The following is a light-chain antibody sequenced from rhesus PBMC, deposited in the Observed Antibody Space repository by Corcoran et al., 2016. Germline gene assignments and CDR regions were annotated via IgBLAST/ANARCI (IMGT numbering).Light chain of an antibody. Sequence: DIQMTQSPSSLSASVGDTVTITCRASQGISSYLNWFQQKPGKVPKLLIYAASSLQSGVPSRFSGSGAGTDFTLTISSLQPEDFAAYYGQQHNSHPFTFGPGTKLDIK. CDR2: AAS. J-gene: IGKJ3*01. CDR1: QGISSY. V-gene: IGKV1-28*03. CDR3: QQHNSHPFT.